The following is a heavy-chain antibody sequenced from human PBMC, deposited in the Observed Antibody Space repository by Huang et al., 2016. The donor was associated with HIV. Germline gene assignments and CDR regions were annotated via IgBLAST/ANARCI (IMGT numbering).Heavy chain of an antibody. V-gene: IGHV1-2*02. D-gene: IGHD5-12*01. CDR1: GYAFADYL. CDR3: TRDGVAPDEEFDY. CDR2: VNPNTGAT. Sequence: QVQLVQSGAEVKKPGASVKVSCQPSGYAFADYLIHWGRQAPGQGLEGMAGVNPNTGATNMDQTFLGRLTVTGDPSMITAYMELIGLTSDDTAKYYCTRDGVAPDEEFDYWGQGTVIIVSS. J-gene: IGHJ4*02.